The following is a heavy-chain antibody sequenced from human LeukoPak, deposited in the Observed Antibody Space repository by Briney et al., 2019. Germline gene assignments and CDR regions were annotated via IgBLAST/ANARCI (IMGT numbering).Heavy chain of an antibody. CDR3: AREGSGSYAYYYYYYYMDV. D-gene: IGHD3-10*01. CDR1: GFTFSSYG. CDR2: LTTGGST. V-gene: IGHV3-23*01. J-gene: IGHJ6*03. Sequence: GGSLRLSCAASGFTFSSYGMSWVRQAPGKGLEWVSSLTTGGSTFYADSVKGRFIISRDNSKNTLYLQLNSLRAEDTAVYYCAREGSGSYAYYYYYYYMDVWGKGTTVTISS.